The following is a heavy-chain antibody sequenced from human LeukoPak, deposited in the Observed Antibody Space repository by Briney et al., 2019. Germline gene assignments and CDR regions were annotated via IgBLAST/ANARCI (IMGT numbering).Heavy chain of an antibody. CDR1: GGHFNAHF. V-gene: IGHV4-34*01. D-gene: IGHD2-15*01. J-gene: IGHJ6*03. CDR2: VDHRGSS. Sequence: SETLSLTWEVSGGHFNAHFWSWVRQSPGKGLEWIGEVDHRGSSNINPSFKSRVTISVDMSKNQFSLRLTSVTAEDTALYYCAGRTPHFYYYMDVWDKGATVTVSS. CDR3: AGRTPHFYYYMDV.